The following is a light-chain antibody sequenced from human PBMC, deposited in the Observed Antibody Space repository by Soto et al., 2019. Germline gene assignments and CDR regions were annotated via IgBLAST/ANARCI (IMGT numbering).Light chain of an antibody. CDR1: QGMSKY. CDR2: AAS. V-gene: IGKV1-17*03. CDR3: QQSYSVPIT. J-gene: IGKJ5*01. Sequence: DIKMTPSPSPISASLVDSGINTLRARQGMSKYLAWFQQKPGKVTKRLITAASALQSGVPSRFSGSGSGTDFTLTISRLQPDDFASYYCQQSYSVPITFGQRTRLEN.